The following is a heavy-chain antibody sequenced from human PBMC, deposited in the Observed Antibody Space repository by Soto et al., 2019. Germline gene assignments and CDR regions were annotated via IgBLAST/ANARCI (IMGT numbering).Heavy chain of an antibody. D-gene: IGHD3-22*01. CDR1: GGSISSGGYY. J-gene: IGHJ1*01. V-gene: IGHV4-31*03. CDR3: ARWTLYDSSGYPAEYFQH. Sequence: SETLSLTCTVSGGSISSGGYYLICIRQHPWNGLEWIGYIYYSGSTYYNPSLKSRVTISVDTSKNQFSLKLSSVTAADTAVYYCARWTLYDSSGYPAEYFQHWGQGTLVTVSS. CDR2: IYYSGST.